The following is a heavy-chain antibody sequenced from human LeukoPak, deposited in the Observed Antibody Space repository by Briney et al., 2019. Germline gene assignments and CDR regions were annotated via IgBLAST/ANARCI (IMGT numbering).Heavy chain of an antibody. Sequence: GGSLRLSCAASGFTFSSYGMHWVRQAPGKGLEWVAVISYDGSNKYYADSVKGRFTISRDNSKNTLYLQMNSLRAEDTAVYYCAKARTMVRGVIGYWGQGTLVTVSS. CDR3: AKARTMVRGVIGY. V-gene: IGHV3-30*18. CDR2: ISYDGSNK. J-gene: IGHJ4*02. D-gene: IGHD3-10*01. CDR1: GFTFSSYG.